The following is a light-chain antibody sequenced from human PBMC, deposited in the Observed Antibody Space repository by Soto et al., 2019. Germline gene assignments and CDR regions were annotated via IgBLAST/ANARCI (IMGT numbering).Light chain of an antibody. V-gene: IGKV3-15*01. CDR3: QQYSNWPLA. CDR1: QSVSSN. J-gene: IGKJ3*01. Sequence: EIVMTQSPATLSVSPGERATLSCGASQSVSSNLAWYQQKPGQAPRLLIYSSSTRATGVPARFSGSGSGTEFTLTISSLQSEDFAVYFCQQYSNWPLAFGPGTKVDIK. CDR2: SSS.